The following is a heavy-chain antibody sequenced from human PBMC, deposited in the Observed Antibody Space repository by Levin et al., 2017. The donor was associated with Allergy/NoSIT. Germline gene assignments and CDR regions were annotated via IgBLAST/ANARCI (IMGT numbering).Heavy chain of an antibody. CDR3: ARETVGDYGDYGTFDY. J-gene: IGHJ4*02. D-gene: IGHD4-17*01. CDR1: GGPFSSYA. CDR2: IIPIFGTA. V-gene: IGHV1-69*13. Sequence: ASVKVSCKASGGPFSSYAISWVRQAPGPGLEWMGGIIPIFGTANYAQKFQGRVTITADESTSTAYMELSSLRSEDTAVYYCARETVGDYGDYGTFDYWGQGTLVTVSS.